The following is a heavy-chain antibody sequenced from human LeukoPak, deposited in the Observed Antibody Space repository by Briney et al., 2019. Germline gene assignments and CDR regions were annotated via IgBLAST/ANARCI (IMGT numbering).Heavy chain of an antibody. CDR1: GGSISSGSYY. Sequence: SETLSLTCTVSGGSISSGSYYWSWIRQPPGKGLEWIGYIYYSGSTNYNPSLKSRVTISVDTSKNQFSLKLSSVTAADTAVYYCARGPDIVVVPAAYYYMDVWGKGTTVTVSS. CDR2: IYYSGST. D-gene: IGHD2-2*01. V-gene: IGHV4-61*01. CDR3: ARGPDIVVVPAAYYYMDV. J-gene: IGHJ6*03.